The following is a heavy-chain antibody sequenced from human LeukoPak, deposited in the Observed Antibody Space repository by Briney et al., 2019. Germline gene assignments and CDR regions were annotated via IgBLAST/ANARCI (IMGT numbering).Heavy chain of an antibody. V-gene: IGHV3-53*01. J-gene: IGHJ6*02. D-gene: IGHD6-13*01. CDR2: IYSGGST. CDR1: GFTVSSNY. CDR3: ARENSSSWAYYYYGMDV. Sequence: PGGSLRLSCAASGFTVSSNYMSWVRQAPGKGLEWVSVIYSGGSTYYADSVKGRFTISRDNSKNTLYLQMNSLRAEDTAVYYCARENSSSWAYYYYGMDVWGQGTTVTVSS.